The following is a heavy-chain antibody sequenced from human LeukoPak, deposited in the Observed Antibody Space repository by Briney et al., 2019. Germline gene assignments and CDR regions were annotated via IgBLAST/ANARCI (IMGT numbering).Heavy chain of an antibody. CDR3: ARQGIVVVVAAIGSWFDP. V-gene: IGHV4-39*01. D-gene: IGHD2-15*01. CDR2: IYSSGST. J-gene: IGHJ5*02. Sequence: SETLSPTCSVSGASISSGSNYWGWIRQPPGKTLEWIGSIYSSGSTYYNSSLQSRVIIIIDTPKNHFSLTLSSVTAADTAVYYCARQGIVVVVAAIGSWFDPWGQGTLVTVSS. CDR1: GASISSGSNY.